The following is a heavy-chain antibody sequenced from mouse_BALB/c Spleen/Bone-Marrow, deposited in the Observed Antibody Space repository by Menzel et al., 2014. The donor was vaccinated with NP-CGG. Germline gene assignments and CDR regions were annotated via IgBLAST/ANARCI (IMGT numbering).Heavy chain of an antibody. CDR3: ARYY. CDR2: INLSTGYS. V-gene: IGHV1-7*01. J-gene: IGHJ2*01. CDR1: GYTFTDTW. Sequence: VQLQQSGPELAKPGPSVKMSCKASGYTFTDTWIHWIKQRPGQGLEWIGYINLSTGYSEYNQNFKDKATLTVDKSSSTAYMHVICVSSEVSAEYYCARYYWSVGTPRTGAS.